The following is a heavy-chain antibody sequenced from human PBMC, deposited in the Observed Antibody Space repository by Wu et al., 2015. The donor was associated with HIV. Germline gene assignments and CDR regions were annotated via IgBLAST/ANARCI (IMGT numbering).Heavy chain of an antibody. J-gene: IGHJ6*02. Sequence: QVQLVQSGAEVKKPGSSVKVSCKASGGTFSSYAISWVRQAPGQGLEWMGGIIPIFGTANYAQKFQGRVTITTGESTSTAYMELSSLRSEDTAVYYCARDRNYGSGSYYVGGNYYVLRYGRLGPRDHGHRSP. D-gene: IGHD3-10*01. V-gene: IGHV1-69*05. CDR3: ARDRNYGSGSYYVGGNYYVLRYGR. CDR2: IIPIFGTA. CDR1: GGTFSSYA.